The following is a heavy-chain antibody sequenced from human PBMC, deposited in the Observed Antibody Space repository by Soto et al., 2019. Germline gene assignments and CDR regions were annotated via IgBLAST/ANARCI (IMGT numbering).Heavy chain of an antibody. CDR3: AKDIGDYGPFDY. Sequence: EVQLVESGGGLVQPGRSLRLSCAASGFTFDDYAMHWVRQAPGKGLEWVSGISWNSGSIGYADSVKGRFTISRDNAKNSLYLQMNSLRAEDTALYYCAKDIGDYGPFDYWGQGTLVTVSS. CDR2: ISWNSGSI. D-gene: IGHD4-17*01. V-gene: IGHV3-9*01. J-gene: IGHJ4*02. CDR1: GFTFDDYA.